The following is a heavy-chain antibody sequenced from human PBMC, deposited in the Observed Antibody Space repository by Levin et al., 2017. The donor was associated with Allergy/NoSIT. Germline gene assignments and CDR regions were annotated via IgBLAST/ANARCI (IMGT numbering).Heavy chain of an antibody. CDR2: IYTSGST. J-gene: IGHJ6*02. CDR1: GGSISSYY. CDR3: ARDRAAPAAYYYYGMDV. D-gene: IGHD6-6*01. Sequence: SGGSLRLSCTVSGGSISSYYWSWIRQPAGKGLEWIGRIYTSGSTNYNPSLKSRVTMSVDTSKNQFSLKLSSVTAADTAVYYCARDRAAPAAYYYYGMDVWGQGTTVTVSS. V-gene: IGHV4-4*07.